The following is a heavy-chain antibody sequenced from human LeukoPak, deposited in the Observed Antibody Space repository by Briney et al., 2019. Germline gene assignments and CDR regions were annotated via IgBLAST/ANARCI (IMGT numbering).Heavy chain of an antibody. CDR1: GFIFGNYR. CDR2: INSDGSGT. D-gene: IGHD1-1*01. CDR3: ARDMNGLT. Sequence: GGSLRLSCATSGFIFGNYRMHWVRHAPGKGLVWVSRINSDGSGTDYAESVKGRFTISRDNAKNTLYLHMSSLRVEDTAVYYCARDMNGLTWGQGTLDTVSS. V-gene: IGHV3-74*01. J-gene: IGHJ5*02.